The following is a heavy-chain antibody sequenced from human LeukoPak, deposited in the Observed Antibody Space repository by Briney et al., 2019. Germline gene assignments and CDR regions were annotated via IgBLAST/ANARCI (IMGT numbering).Heavy chain of an antibody. V-gene: IGHV3-53*01. Sequence: GGSLRLSCAASGFVVSNNYMSWVRQAPGKGLEWVSVLHSGGSTYYADSVKGRFTISRDNSKNTVYLQMNRLRAEDTAVYYCARGQSGTPHYYYGMDVWGQGTTVTVSS. CDR2: LHSGGST. CDR1: GFVVSNNY. CDR3: ARGQSGTPHYYYGMDV. J-gene: IGHJ6*02. D-gene: IGHD3-10*01.